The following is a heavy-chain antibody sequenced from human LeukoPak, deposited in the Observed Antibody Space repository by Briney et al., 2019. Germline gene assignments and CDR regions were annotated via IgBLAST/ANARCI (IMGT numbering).Heavy chain of an antibody. Sequence: VASVKVSCKASGYTFTGYYMHWVRQAPGQGLEWMGIINPSGGSTSYAQKFQGRVTMTRDTSTSTVYMELSSLRSEDTAVYYCARARTPYYYDSSGYYDFDYWGQGTLVTVSS. J-gene: IGHJ4*02. V-gene: IGHV1-46*01. CDR3: ARARTPYYYDSSGYYDFDY. D-gene: IGHD3-22*01. CDR2: INPSGGST. CDR1: GYTFTGYY.